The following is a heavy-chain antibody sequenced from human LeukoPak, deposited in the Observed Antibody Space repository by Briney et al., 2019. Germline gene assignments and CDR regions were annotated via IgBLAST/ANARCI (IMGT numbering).Heavy chain of an antibody. CDR3: ARRRDFFDY. Sequence: SETLSLTCTVSGGSISSYYWSWIRQLPGKGLEWLGYIYYSGSTNYNPSLKSRVTISVDTSKNQFSLKLSSVTAADTAVYYCARRRDFFDYWGQGTLVTVSS. V-gene: IGHV4-59*01. CDR2: IYYSGST. J-gene: IGHJ4*02. CDR1: GGSISSYY.